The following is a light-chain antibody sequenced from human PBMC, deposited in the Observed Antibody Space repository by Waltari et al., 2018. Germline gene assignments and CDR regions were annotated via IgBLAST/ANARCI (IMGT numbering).Light chain of an antibody. V-gene: IGKV1-5*03. J-gene: IGKJ2*01. CDR3: QHYDNYPVA. CDR1: QSISIW. CDR2: KSS. Sequence: DIQMTQSPSTLSASVGDRVSLTCRASQSISIWCAWYQQRSGKAPKLLISKSSSLESGIPSMFSGRGSGTEFTLTITNLHPDDFATYYCQHYDNYPVAFGQGTKLEIK.